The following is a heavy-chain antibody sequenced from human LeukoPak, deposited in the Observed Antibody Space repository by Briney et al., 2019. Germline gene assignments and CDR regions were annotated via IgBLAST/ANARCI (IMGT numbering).Heavy chain of an antibody. CDR2: IKQDGSEK. Sequence: GGSLRLSCAASGFTFSSYWMSWVRQAPGKGLEWVANIKQDGSEKYYVDSVKGRFTISRDNAKNSLYLQINSLRAEDTAVYFCARSGRLKSYSGGYGPPRGYFDYWGQGTLVTVSS. CDR1: GFTFSSYW. V-gene: IGHV3-7*01. D-gene: IGHD1-26*01. CDR3: ARSGRLKSYSGGYGPPRGYFDY. J-gene: IGHJ4*02.